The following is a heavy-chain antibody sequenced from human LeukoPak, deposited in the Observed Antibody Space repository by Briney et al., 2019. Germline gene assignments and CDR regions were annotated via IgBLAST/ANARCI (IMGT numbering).Heavy chain of an antibody. J-gene: IGHJ4*02. CDR2: ISYNSGSI. CDR3: AKDIARYYYDSSGYLTYPDY. V-gene: IGHV3-9*01. Sequence: GRSLRLSCAASGFTFDDYAMHWVRQAPGKGLEWVSVISYNSGSIVYADSVKGRFTISRDNAKNTLYLQMNRLTAEDTALYYCAKDIARYYYDSSGYLTYPDYWGQGTLVTVSS. CDR1: GFTFDDYA. D-gene: IGHD3-22*01.